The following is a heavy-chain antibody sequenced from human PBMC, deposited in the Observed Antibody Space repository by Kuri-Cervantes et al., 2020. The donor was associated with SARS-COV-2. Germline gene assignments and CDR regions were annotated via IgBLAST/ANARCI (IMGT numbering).Heavy chain of an antibody. CDR2: IYTSGST. J-gene: IGHJ4*02. CDR1: GGSSSSGSYY. D-gene: IGHD6-19*01. CDR3: ARLYSSGGNFDY. V-gene: IGHV4-61*02. Sequence: LRLSCTVSGGSSSSGSYYWSWIRQPAGKGLEWIGRIYTSGSTNYNPSLKRRVTMSVDTSKTQFSLKLNSVTAANTAVYYCARLYSSGGNFDYWGQGTLVTVSS.